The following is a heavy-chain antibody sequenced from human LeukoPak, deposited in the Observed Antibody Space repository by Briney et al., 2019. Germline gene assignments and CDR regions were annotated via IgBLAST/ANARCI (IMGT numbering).Heavy chain of an antibody. CDR3: AREGNGLLSKDFDY. J-gene: IGHJ4*02. V-gene: IGHV1-2*02. CDR2: IGPHSSAT. CDR1: GFTFTDYY. Sequence: GASVKVSCKPSGFTFTDYYIHWVRQAPGQGLEWMGYIGPHSSATSSPQEFQGRVTMTRDTSMSTAYMELTRLTSDDTAVYYCAREGNGLLSKDFDYWGQGTLVTVSS. D-gene: IGHD2/OR15-2a*01.